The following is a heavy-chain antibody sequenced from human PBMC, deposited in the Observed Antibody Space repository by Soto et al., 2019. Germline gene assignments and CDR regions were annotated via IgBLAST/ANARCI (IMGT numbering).Heavy chain of an antibody. J-gene: IGHJ5*02. D-gene: IGHD1-20*01. V-gene: IGHV1-8*01. CDR3: ARDNRYNWNDEGWFDP. CDR2: MNPNSGNT. CDR1: GYSFSEYE. Sequence: QVQLVQSGAEVKKPGASVKVSCKASGYSFSEYEINWVRQATGQGPEWMGWMNPNSGNTGYAQKFQGRVTMTRNTSINKAYMELSSMGSEDTAVYYCARDNRYNWNDEGWFDPWGQGTMVTVSS.